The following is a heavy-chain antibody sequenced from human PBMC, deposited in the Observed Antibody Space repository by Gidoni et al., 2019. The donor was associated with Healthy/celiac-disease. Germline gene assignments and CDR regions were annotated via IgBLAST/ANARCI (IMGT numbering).Heavy chain of an antibody. CDR1: GGSISSSSYY. CDR3: ARLDPITIAVAGTRAFDI. CDR2: IYYSGST. Sequence: QLQLQESGPGLVKPSETLSLTCTVSGGSISSSSYYWGWIRQPPGKGLEWIGSIYYSGSTYYNPSLKSRVTISVDTSKNQFSLKLSSVTAADTAVYYCARLDPITIAVAGTRAFDIWGQGTMVTVSS. D-gene: IGHD6-19*01. V-gene: IGHV4-39*01. J-gene: IGHJ3*02.